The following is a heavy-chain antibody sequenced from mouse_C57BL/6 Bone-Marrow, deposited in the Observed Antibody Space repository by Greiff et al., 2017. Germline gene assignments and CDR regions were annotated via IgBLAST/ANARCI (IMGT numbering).Heavy chain of an antibody. CDR1: GYTFTDYN. D-gene: IGHD1-1*01. CDR3: ARGYGSSYDFDY. Sequence: EVQRVESGPELVKPGASVKIPCKASGYTFTDYNMDWVKQSHGKSLEWIGDINPNNGGTIYNQKFKGKATLTVDKSSSTAYMELRSLTSEDTAVYYCARGYGSSYDFDYWGQGTTLTVSS. J-gene: IGHJ2*01. V-gene: IGHV1-18*01. CDR2: INPNNGGT.